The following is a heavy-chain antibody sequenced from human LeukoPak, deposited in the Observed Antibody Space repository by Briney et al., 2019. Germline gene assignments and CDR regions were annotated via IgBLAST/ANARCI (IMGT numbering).Heavy chain of an antibody. CDR1: GFTFSDYY. CDR3: GNDRCSNGIGCYYYYMDV. J-gene: IGHJ6*03. D-gene: IGHD2-8*01. CDR2: IQYDGSNE. V-gene: IGHV3-30*02. Sequence: GGSLRLSCAASGFTFSDYYMSWIRQAPGKGLEWVAYIQYDGSNEQYADSVKGRFSISRDSSKNILYLQMNSLRAEDTAVYYCGNDRCSNGIGCYYYYMDVWGKGTTVTISS.